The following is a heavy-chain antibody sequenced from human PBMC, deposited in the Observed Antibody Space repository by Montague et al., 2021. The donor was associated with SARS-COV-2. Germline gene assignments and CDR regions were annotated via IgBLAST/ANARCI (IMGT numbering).Heavy chain of an antibody. CDR2: IIPILGIA. Sequence: SVKVSCKASGGTFSSYTISWVRQAPGQGLEWMGRIIPILGIANYAQKFQDRVTITADKSTRTAYMELSSLRSEDTAVYYCARDEGWEGPPYYGMDVWGQGTTVTVSS. D-gene: IGHD1-26*01. CDR1: GGTFSSYT. V-gene: IGHV1-69*04. CDR3: ARDEGWEGPPYYGMDV. J-gene: IGHJ6*02.